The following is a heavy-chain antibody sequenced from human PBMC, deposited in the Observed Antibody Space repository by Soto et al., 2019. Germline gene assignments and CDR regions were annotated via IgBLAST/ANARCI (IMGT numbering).Heavy chain of an antibody. V-gene: IGHV1-2*02. CDR1: GYTFTGYY. CDR2: INPNSGGT. CDR3: ARCIAAAGTPLDY. D-gene: IGHD6-13*01. Sequence: ASVKVSCKASGYTFTGYYMHWVRQAPGQGLEWMGWINPNSGGTNYAQKFQGRVTMTRDTSTSTVYMELSSLRSEDTAVYYCARCIAAAGTPLDYWGQGTLVTVSS. J-gene: IGHJ4*02.